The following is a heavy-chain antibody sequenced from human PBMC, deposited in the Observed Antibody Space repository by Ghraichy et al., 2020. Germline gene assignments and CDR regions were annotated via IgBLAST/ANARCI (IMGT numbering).Heavy chain of an antibody. CDR1: GFILSGYR. D-gene: IGHD4-23*01. CDR2: IKKDGSEK. Sequence: GGSLRLSCAASGFILSGYRMNWVRQAPRKGPEWVANIKKDGSEKYYVDSVKGRFTISRDNAKNSLYLQMNSLRAEDTAVYYCARDLGGGRYFDNWGQGALVTVSS. V-gene: IGHV3-7*01. CDR3: ARDLGGGRYFDN. J-gene: IGHJ4*02.